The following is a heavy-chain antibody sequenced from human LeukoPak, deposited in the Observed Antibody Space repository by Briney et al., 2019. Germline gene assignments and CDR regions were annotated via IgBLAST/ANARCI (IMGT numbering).Heavy chain of an antibody. V-gene: IGHV3-30-3*01. CDR3: ARDTRNFGVTNWFDP. Sequence: GGSLRLSCAASGFTFSSYAMHWVRQAPGKGLEWVAVISYDGSNKYYADSAKGRFTISRDNSKNTLYLQMNSLRAEDTAVYYCARDTRNFGVTNWFDPWGQGTLVTVSS. CDR1: GFTFSSYA. J-gene: IGHJ5*02. D-gene: IGHD3-3*01. CDR2: ISYDGSNK.